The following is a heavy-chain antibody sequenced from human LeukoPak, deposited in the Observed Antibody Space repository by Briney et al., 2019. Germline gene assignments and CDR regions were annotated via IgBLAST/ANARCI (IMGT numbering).Heavy chain of an antibody. CDR1: GFTVSSYE. D-gene: IGHD6-13*01. J-gene: IGHJ3*02. CDR3: ARERRGYTTSWYNAFDI. Sequence: GGSLRLSCAASGFTVSSYEMNWVRQAPGKGLEWVSYISSTGNNIYYADSVKGRFTISRDNARNSLYLQMNSLRAEDTAVYYCARERRGYTTSWYNAFDIWGQGTMVTVSS. CDR2: ISSTGNNI. V-gene: IGHV3-48*03.